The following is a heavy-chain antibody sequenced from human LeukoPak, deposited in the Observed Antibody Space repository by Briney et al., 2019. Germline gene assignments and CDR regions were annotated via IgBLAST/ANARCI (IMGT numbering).Heavy chain of an antibody. CDR1: GGTFSSYA. CDR2: IIPIFGTA. Sequence: GASVKVSCKASGGTFSSYAISWVRQAPGQGLEWMGGIIPIFGTANYAQKFQGRVTITADESTSTAYMELSSLRSEDTAVYYCATPGEWLHYRAFDYWGQGTLVTVSS. D-gene: IGHD5-12*01. J-gene: IGHJ4*02. CDR3: ATPGEWLHYRAFDY. V-gene: IGHV1-69*13.